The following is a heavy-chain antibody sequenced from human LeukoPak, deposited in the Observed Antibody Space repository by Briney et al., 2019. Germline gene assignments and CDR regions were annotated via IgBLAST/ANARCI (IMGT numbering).Heavy chain of an antibody. CDR1: GFTFSSYA. D-gene: IGHD5-18*01. J-gene: IGHJ4*02. V-gene: IGHV3-23*01. CDR3: AKDPHTGYSFAY. CDR2: LSGSGGST. Sequence: GGALRLSCVFSGFTFSSYAMSWVRQAPGKGLEWVSSLSGSGGSTYYAYSVKGRFTISRDNSKNTLYLQMNSLRVEDTAVYYCAKDPHTGYSFAYWGQGTLVTVSS.